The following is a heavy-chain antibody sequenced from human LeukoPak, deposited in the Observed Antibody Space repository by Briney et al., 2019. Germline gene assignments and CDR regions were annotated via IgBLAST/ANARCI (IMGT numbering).Heavy chain of an antibody. J-gene: IGHJ4*02. Sequence: PSETLSLTCTVSDDSLSRYYLIWVRQPAGKGLDWMGRLDTICNTHYNPSLKSRVTMSVDTSRNQFSLRLTSVTAADTAVYYCARGGDCADYWAQGTLVTVSS. CDR2: LDTICNT. D-gene: IGHD2-21*02. CDR1: DDSLSRYY. V-gene: IGHV4-4*07. CDR3: ARGGDCADY.